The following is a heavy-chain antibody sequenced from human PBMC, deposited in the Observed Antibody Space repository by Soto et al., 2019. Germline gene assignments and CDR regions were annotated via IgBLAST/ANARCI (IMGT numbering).Heavy chain of an antibody. V-gene: IGHV4-30-4*01. CDR3: ARAGSDFWSGYPYYFDY. CDR1: GGSISSGDYY. Sequence: SETLSLTCTVSGGSISSGDYYWSWIRQPPGKGLEWIGYIYYSGSTYYNPSLKSRVTISVDTSKNQFSLKLSSVTAADTAVYYCARAGSDFWSGYPYYFDYWGQGTLVTVSS. CDR2: IYYSGST. D-gene: IGHD3-3*01. J-gene: IGHJ4*02.